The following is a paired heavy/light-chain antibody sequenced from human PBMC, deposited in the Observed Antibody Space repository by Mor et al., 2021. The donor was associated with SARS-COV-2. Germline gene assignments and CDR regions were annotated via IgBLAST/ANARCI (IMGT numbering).Heavy chain of an antibody. J-gene: IGHJ4*02. D-gene: IGHD6-13*01. CDR2: ISGSGGST. CDR3: AKDLGRGAAAGTSRGDPDY. CDR1: GFTFSSYA. Sequence: EVQLLESGGGLVQPGGSLRLSCAASGFTFSSYAMSWVRQAPGKGLEWVSAISGSGGSTYYADSVKGRFTISRDNSKNTLYLQMNSLRAEDTAVYYCAKDLGRGAAAGTSRGDPDYWGQGTLVTVSS. V-gene: IGHV3-23*01.
Light chain of an antibody. V-gene: IGKV1-39*01. Sequence: DIQMTQSPSSLSASVGDRVTITCRASQSISSYLNWYQQKPGKAPKLLIYAASSLQSGVPSRFSGSGSGTDFTLTISSLQPEDFATYYCQQSYSTPPTFGPGTKVDIK. CDR1: QSISSY. CDR3: QQSYSTPPT. J-gene: IGKJ3*01. CDR2: AAS.